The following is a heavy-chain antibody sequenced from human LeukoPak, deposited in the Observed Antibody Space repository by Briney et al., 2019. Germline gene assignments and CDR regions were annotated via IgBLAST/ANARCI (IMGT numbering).Heavy chain of an antibody. V-gene: IGHV3-74*01. D-gene: IGHD3-22*01. Sequence: GGSLRLSCAASGFTFSSYWMHRVRQAPGKGLVWVSRINSDGSSTSYADSVKGRFTISRDNAKNTLYLQMNSLRAEDTALYYCARVRGYDTSDYDYWGQGTLVTVSS. J-gene: IGHJ4*02. CDR2: INSDGSST. CDR1: GFTFSSYW. CDR3: ARVRGYDTSDYDY.